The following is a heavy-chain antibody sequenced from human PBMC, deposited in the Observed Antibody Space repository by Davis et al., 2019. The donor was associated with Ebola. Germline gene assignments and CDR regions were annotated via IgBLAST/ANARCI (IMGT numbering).Heavy chain of an antibody. CDR2: ISAYNGNT. V-gene: IGHV1-18*01. CDR3: ARTSGSYYGWTL. Sequence: ASVKVSCKASGYTFTSYAMHWVRQAPGQRLEWMGWISAYNGNTNYAQKLQGRVTMTTDTSTSTAYMELRSLRSDDTAVYYCARTSGSYYGWTLWGQGTLVTVSS. CDR1: GYTFTSYA. J-gene: IGHJ4*02. D-gene: IGHD1-26*01.